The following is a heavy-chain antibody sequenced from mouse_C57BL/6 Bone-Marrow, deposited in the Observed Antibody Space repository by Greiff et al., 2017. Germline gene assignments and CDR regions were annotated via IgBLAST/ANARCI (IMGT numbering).Heavy chain of an antibody. CDR2: IDPNSGGT. Sequence: QVQLQQPGAELVKPGASVKLSCKASGYTFTSYWMHWVKQRPGRGLEWIGRIDPNSGGTTYNEKVKSKATLTVDKPSSTAYMQLRSLTAEYSAVYYCTRYPYDCDVFDYWGQGTTLTVSS. J-gene: IGHJ2*01. D-gene: IGHD2-4*01. CDR1: GYTFTSYW. V-gene: IGHV1-72*01. CDR3: TRYPYDCDVFDY.